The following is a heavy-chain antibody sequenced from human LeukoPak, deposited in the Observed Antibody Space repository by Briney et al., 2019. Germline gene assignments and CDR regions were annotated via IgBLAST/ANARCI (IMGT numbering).Heavy chain of an antibody. CDR1: GGSISKYY. D-gene: IGHD3-22*01. V-gene: IGHV4-4*09. Sequence: SETLSLTCSVTGGSISKYYWSWIRQPPGKGLEWIGYIYTSGTTNYNPSLKSRVTISVDASKNQFSLKLSSVTAADTAVYYCARHLKYYDSSPEFDPWGQGTLVTVSS. CDR3: ARHLKYYDSSPEFDP. CDR2: IYTSGTT. J-gene: IGHJ5*02.